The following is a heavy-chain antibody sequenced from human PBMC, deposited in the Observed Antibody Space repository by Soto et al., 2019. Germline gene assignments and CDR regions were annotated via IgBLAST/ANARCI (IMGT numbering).Heavy chain of an antibody. CDR1: GFTVSNNY. V-gene: IGHV3-53*01. Sequence: EVQLVESGGGLIQPGGSLRLSCAVSGFTVSNNYMSWVRQAPGKGLEGVSVIYSGGYTAYGDSVKGRFTISRDNSKNTIYRKMNTRGAGDAAVYYGAPRPGGGGYWGQGTLVTVSS. J-gene: IGHJ4*02. D-gene: IGHD6-6*01. CDR3: APRPGGGGY. CDR2: IYSGGYT.